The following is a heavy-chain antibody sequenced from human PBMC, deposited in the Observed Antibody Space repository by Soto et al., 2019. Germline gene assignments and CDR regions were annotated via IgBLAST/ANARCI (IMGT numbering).Heavy chain of an antibody. V-gene: IGHV1-69*01. CDR3: ARDSLKEDGYNQVGY. J-gene: IGHJ4*02. CDR1: GGTFSSYA. D-gene: IGHD5-12*01. Sequence: QVQLVQSGAEVKKPGSSVKVSCKASGGTFSSYAISWVRQAPGQGLEWMGGIIPIFGTANYAQKFQGRVTNTADESTSPAYIELSSLRSDDKAVDYCARDSLKEDGYNQVGYWGQGTLVTVSS. CDR2: IIPIFGTA.